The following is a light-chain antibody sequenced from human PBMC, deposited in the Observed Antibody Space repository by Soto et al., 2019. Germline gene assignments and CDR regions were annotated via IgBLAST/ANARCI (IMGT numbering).Light chain of an antibody. Sequence: DIQMTQSPSTLSASVGDRVTITCRASQSISSWLAWYQQKPGKAPKLLIYKASNLEGGVPSRFSGSGSGTDFTLTINSLQPDDFATYYCQHYNGYSRAFGQGTKVEIK. V-gene: IGKV1-5*03. CDR3: QHYNGYSRA. J-gene: IGKJ1*01. CDR2: KAS. CDR1: QSISSW.